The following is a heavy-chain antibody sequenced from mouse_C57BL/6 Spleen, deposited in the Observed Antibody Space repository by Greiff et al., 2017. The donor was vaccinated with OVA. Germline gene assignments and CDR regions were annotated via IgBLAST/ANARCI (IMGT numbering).Heavy chain of an antibody. CDR2: ISDGGSYT. Sequence: EVQVVESGGGLVKPGGSLKLSCAASGFTFSSYAMSWVRQTPEKRLEWVATISDGGSYTYYPDNVKGRFTISRDNAKNNLYLQMSHLKSEDTAMYYCARAGNYYSKEGFAYWGQGTLVTVSA. CDR1: GFTFSSYA. V-gene: IGHV5-4*01. D-gene: IGHD2-5*01. J-gene: IGHJ3*01. CDR3: ARAGNYYSKEGFAY.